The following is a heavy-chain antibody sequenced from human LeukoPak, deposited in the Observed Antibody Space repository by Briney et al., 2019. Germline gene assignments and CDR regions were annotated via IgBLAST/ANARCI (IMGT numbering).Heavy chain of an antibody. CDR2: INSNSGAR. D-gene: IGHD1-26*01. J-gene: IGHJ4*02. CDR1: GYTFSVYY. CDR3: ARGRGGATTGFHH. Sequence: ASVKVTCKASGYTFSVYYMHWVRQAPGQGLESMGWINSNSGARNHAPKFQGRVSFSRDNSISTAYMELSSLRSDDTAIYYCARGRGGATTGFHHWGQRCLVTLSS. V-gene: IGHV1-2*02.